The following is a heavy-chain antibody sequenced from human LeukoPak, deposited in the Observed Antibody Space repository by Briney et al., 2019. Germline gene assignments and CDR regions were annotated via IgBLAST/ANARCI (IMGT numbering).Heavy chain of an antibody. J-gene: IGHJ3*02. CDR3: AKADATIGGAFDI. CDR1: GFIFKNYA. CDR2: ISGTSDTT. Sequence: GGSPRLSCAAPGFIFKNYAMSWVRQAPGKGLEWVSIISGTSDTTRYGDSVRGRFTTSRDNPRNTLYLQMNSLRVDDTAVYYCAKADATIGGAFDIWGQGTMVTVSS. D-gene: IGHD3-3*01. V-gene: IGHV3-23*01.